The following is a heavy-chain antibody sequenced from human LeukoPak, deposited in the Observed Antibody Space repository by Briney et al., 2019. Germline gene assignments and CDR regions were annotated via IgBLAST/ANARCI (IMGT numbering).Heavy chain of an antibody. J-gene: IGHJ4*02. CDR1: GFTFSSNW. V-gene: IGHV3-7*01. CDR3: ARDEGELWFGELLSK. D-gene: IGHD3-10*01. CDR2: IKQDGSEK. Sequence: AESLRLSCAASGFTFSSNWMSWVRQAPGKGLEWVANIKQDGSEKYYVDSVKGRFTISRDNAKNSLYLQMNSLRAEDTAVYYCARDEGELWFGELLSKWGQGTLVTVSS.